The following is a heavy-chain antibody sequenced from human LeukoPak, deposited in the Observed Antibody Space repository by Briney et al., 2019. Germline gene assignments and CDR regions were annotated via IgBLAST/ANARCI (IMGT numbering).Heavy chain of an antibody. J-gene: IGHJ4*02. CDR3: AREGEMALRDYFYY. Sequence: PGGSLRLSCAASGFTFSSYSMNWVRQAPGKGLEWVSSISSSSSYIYYADSVKGRFTISRDNAKNSLYLQMNSLRAEDTAVYYCAREGEMALRDYFYYWGQGTLVTVSS. CDR1: GFTFSSYS. CDR2: ISSSSSYI. D-gene: IGHD5-24*01. V-gene: IGHV3-21*01.